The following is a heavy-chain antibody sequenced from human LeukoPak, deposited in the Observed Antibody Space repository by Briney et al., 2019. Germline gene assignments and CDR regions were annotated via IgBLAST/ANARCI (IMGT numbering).Heavy chain of an antibody. J-gene: IGHJ3*02. Sequence: GGSLRLSCAASGFTFSSYGMHWVRQAPGKGLEWVAFIRYDGSNKYYADSVKGRFTISRDNSKNTLYLQMNSLRTEDTAVYYCARGLAAAGGEDAFDIWGQGTMVTVSS. CDR1: GFTFSSYG. CDR3: ARGLAAAGGEDAFDI. CDR2: IRYDGSNK. D-gene: IGHD6-13*01. V-gene: IGHV3-30*02.